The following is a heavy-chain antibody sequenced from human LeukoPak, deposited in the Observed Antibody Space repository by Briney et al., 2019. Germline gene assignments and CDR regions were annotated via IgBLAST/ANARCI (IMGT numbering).Heavy chain of an antibody. J-gene: IGHJ4*02. CDR1: GFTFSNAW. D-gene: IGHD2-15*01. Sequence: GGSLRLSCAASGFTFSNAWMSWVRPAPGKGLEWVGRFKTKTDGGTTDYAAPVKGRFTISRDDSKNTLYLQMNSLKTEDTAVYYCTTDAVVAMGFDYWGQGTLVTVSS. V-gene: IGHV3-15*01. CDR2: FKTKTDGGTT. CDR3: TTDAVVAMGFDY.